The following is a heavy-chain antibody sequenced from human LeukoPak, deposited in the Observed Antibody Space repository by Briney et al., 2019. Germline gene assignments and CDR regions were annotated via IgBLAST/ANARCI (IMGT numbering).Heavy chain of an antibody. CDR2: ISSSSSYI. CDR3: ARGDIVVVPAAMARATKFDY. CDR1: GFTFSSYS. Sequence: PGGSLRLSCAASGFTFSSYSMNWVRQAPGKGLEWVSSISSSSSYIYYADSVKGRFTISRDNAKNSLYLQMNSLRAEDTAVYYCARGDIVVVPAAMARATKFDYWGQGTLVTVSS. V-gene: IGHV3-21*01. J-gene: IGHJ4*02. D-gene: IGHD2-2*01.